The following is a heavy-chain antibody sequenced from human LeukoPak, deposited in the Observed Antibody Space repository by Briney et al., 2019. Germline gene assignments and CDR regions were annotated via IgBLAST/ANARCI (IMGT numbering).Heavy chain of an antibody. J-gene: IGHJ4*02. CDR1: GYTSTTSV. CDR3: ACRPGMAGAGFDF. V-gene: IGHV1-3*04. D-gene: IGHD6-19*01. CDR2: ISTSNGNT. Sequence: ASLCVSSTPSGYTSTTSVVNSVPGAPGPRLGWLGRISTSNGNTEYSPNLQGRISITGDTSASTAYMELFSLTCEDTALYYCACRPGMAGAGFDFWGQGTLVTVSS.